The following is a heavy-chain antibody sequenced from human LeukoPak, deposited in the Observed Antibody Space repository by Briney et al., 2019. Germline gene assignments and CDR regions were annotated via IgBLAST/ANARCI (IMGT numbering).Heavy chain of an antibody. D-gene: IGHD3-10*01. Sequence: SVKVSCKASGGTFSSYAISWVRQAPGQGLEWMGGIIPIFGTANYAQKFQGRVTFTADDVASTASMELSSLRSEDTAVYYCARTGASYYYYYMDVWGKGTTVTVSS. J-gene: IGHJ6*03. CDR1: GGTFSSYA. V-gene: IGHV1-69*13. CDR2: IIPIFGTA. CDR3: ARTGASYYYYYMDV.